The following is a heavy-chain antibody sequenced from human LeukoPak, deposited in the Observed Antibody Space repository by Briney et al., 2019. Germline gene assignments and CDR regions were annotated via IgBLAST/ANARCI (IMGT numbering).Heavy chain of an antibody. CDR1: GYTFTSYG. J-gene: IGHJ3*02. D-gene: IGHD3-22*01. V-gene: IGHV1-18*01. Sequence: ASVKVSCKASGYTFTSYGISWVRQAPGQGLEWMGWISAYNGNANYAQKLQGRVTMTTDTSTSTAYMELRSLRSDDTAVYYRARGTTMIVVAPLGDAFDIWGQGTMVTVSS. CDR2: ISAYNGNA. CDR3: ARGTTMIVVAPLGDAFDI.